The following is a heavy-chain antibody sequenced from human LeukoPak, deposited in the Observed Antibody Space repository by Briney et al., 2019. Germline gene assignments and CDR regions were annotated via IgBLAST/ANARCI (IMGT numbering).Heavy chain of an antibody. D-gene: IGHD6-6*01. Sequence: GGSLRLFCAVSGFTFSIYGMLWVRQATGRGLEWVAFIRYDGSNKYYADSVKGRFTISRDNSKNTLYLQMNSLRAEDTAVYYCARENPDSSSSGSFDYWGQGTLVTVSS. CDR1: GFTFSIYG. V-gene: IGHV3-30*02. J-gene: IGHJ4*02. CDR3: ARENPDSSSSGSFDY. CDR2: IRYDGSNK.